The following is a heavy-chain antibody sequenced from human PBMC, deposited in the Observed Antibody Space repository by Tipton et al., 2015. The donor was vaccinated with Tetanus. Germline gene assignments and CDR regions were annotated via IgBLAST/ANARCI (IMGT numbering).Heavy chain of an antibody. J-gene: IGHJ6*02. CDR1: GGSISSYY. CDR2: IYYSGST. CDR3: AGLQRQKYGMDV. V-gene: IGHV4-59*08. Sequence: GLVKPSETLSLTCNVSGGSISSYYWSWIRQPPGKGLEYIGYIYYSGSTHYNPSLRSRLTLLVDTSKNQFSLRLSSVTAADTAVYYCAGLQRQKYGMDVWGQGTTVTVSS. D-gene: IGHD6-25*01.